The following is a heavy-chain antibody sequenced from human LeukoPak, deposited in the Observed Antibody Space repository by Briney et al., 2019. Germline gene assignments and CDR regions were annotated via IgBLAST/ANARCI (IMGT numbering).Heavy chain of an antibody. CDR2: IYSGGGT. Sequence: PGGSLRLSCAASGFTVSTNYMCWVRQAPGKGLEWVSLIYSGGGTYYADSVKGRFTISRDNSRNTLSLQMNSLRVDDTAVYYCARGFRSVTTWGYFDYWGQGALVTVSS. CDR1: GFTVSTNY. V-gene: IGHV3-66*01. D-gene: IGHD4-17*01. J-gene: IGHJ4*02. CDR3: ARGFRSVTTWGYFDY.